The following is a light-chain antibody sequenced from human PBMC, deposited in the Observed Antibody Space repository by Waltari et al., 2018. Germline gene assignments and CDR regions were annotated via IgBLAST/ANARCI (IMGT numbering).Light chain of an antibody. Sequence: SYEVRQPPSVSVSPGQTASIPCSGDTLGENYVSWFRQRPGQSPVLVIYQDNKRPSGIPERFSGSNSGNTATLTISGTQAMDEADYYCQTWATSTVVVFGGGTKLTVL. V-gene: IGLV3-1*01. CDR2: QDN. CDR1: TLGENY. J-gene: IGLJ3*02. CDR3: QTWATSTVVV.